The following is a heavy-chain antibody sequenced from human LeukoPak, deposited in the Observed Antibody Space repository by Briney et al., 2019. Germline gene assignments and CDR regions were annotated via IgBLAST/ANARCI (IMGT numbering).Heavy chain of an antibody. J-gene: IGHJ4*02. CDR1: GFTFSNYW. CDR2: IDKNGREK. CDR3: ATYTQKFGAPGTDY. V-gene: IGHV3-7*01. Sequence: GGSLRLSCTVSGFTFSNYWMRWVRQAPGKGLEWVASIDKNGREKRYEDSVEGRFTISRDNAAHSVYLQMTSLGAEDTAVYYCATYTQKFGAPGTDYWGRGTLVTVSS. D-gene: IGHD3-10*01.